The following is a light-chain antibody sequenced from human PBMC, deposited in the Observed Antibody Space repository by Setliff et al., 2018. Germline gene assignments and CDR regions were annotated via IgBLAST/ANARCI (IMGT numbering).Light chain of an antibody. CDR3: SSFTTSSTLV. Sequence: LTQPASVSGSPRQSITIPCTGTSSDVGGYNSVSWYQHHPGKAPKLMIYDVSYRPSGVSNRFSGSKSGNTASLTISGLQTEDEAHYYCSSFTTSSTLVFGGGTKGTVL. V-gene: IGLV2-14*03. CDR1: SSDVGGYNS. CDR2: DVS. J-gene: IGLJ3*02.